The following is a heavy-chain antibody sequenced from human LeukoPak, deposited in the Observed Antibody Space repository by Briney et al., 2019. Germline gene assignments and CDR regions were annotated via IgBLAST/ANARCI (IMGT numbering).Heavy chain of an antibody. CDR1: GGSFSGYY. V-gene: IGHV4-34*01. Sequence: PSGTLSLTCAVYGGSFSGYYWSWIPQPPGKGLEWIGEINHSGSTNYNPSLKSRVTISVDTSKNQFSLKLSSVTAADTAVYYCARGGEDYYDSSGYYYAFDYWGQGTLVTVSS. CDR2: INHSGST. D-gene: IGHD3-22*01. CDR3: ARGGEDYYDSSGYYYAFDY. J-gene: IGHJ4*02.